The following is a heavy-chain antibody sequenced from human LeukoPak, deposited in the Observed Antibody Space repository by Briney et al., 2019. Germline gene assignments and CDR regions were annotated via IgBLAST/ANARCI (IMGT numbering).Heavy chain of an antibody. CDR3: AKEGRYSSSWYRTGATEYFQH. D-gene: IGHD6-13*01. CDR2: IRYDGSNK. CDR1: GFTFSSDC. Sequence: GGTLRLSCAASGFTFSSDCMHWVRQAPGKGLEWVAFIRYDGSNKYYADSVKGRFTISRDNSKNKLYLQMNSLRAEDTAVYYCAKEGRYSSSWYRTGATEYFQHWGQGTLVTVSS. J-gene: IGHJ1*01. V-gene: IGHV3-30*02.